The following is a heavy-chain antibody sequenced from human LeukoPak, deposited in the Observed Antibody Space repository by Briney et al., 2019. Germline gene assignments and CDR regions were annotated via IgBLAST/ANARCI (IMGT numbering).Heavy chain of an antibody. CDR2: ISGSGGST. D-gene: IGHD3-10*01. Sequence: GGSLRLSCAASGFTFSSYAMSWVRQAPGKGLEWVSAISGSGGSTYYADSVKGRFTISRDNSKNTLYLQMNSLRAEDTAVYYCAKDPFGSGTMVRATNWFDPWGQGTLVTVSS. J-gene: IGHJ5*02. V-gene: IGHV3-23*01. CDR3: AKDPFGSGTMVRATNWFDP. CDR1: GFTFSSYA.